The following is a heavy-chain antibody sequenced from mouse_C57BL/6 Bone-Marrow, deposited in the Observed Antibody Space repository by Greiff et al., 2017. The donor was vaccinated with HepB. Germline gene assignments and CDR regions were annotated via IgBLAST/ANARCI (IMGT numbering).Heavy chain of an antibody. D-gene: IGHD1-1*01. CDR2: IYPSDSET. CDR3: SRSDGSSHFDY. Sequence: QVQLQQPGAELVRPGSSVKLSCKASGYTFTSYWMDWVKQRPGQGLEWIGNIYPSDSETHYNQKFKDKATLTVDKSSSTAYMQLSSLTSEESAVYYCSRSDGSSHFDYWGQGTTLTVSS. CDR1: GYTFTSYW. V-gene: IGHV1-61*01. J-gene: IGHJ2*01.